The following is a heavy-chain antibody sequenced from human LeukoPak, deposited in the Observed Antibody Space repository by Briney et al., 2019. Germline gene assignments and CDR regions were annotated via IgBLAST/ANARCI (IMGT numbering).Heavy chain of an antibody. V-gene: IGHV3-23*01. Sequence: GSLRLSCAASRFIFNNYAMSWVRQAPGKGLEWVSGISGSGNSTHYADSVKGRFTISRDNSKNTLYLQMNSLRAEDTAVYYCAKDFYLGLFGEPSGYFNSWGQGTLVTVSS. D-gene: IGHD3-10*02. CDR1: RFIFNNYA. J-gene: IGHJ4*02. CDR2: ISGSGNST. CDR3: AKDFYLGLFGEPSGYFNS.